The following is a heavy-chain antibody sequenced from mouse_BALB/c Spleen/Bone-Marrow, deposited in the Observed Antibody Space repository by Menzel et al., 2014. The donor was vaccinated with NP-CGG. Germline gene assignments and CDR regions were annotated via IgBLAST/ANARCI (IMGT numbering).Heavy chain of an antibody. J-gene: IGHJ4*01. CDR2: IRNKANGYTT. Sequence: EVMLVESGGGLVQPGGSLRPSCATSGFTFTDYFMSWVRQPPGKALEWLGFIRNKANGYTTEYSASVKGRFTISRDNSQSILYLQLSTLRPEDSATYYCASSYALDSWGQGTSVTVSS. V-gene: IGHV7-3*02. CDR3: ASSYALDS. CDR1: GFTFTDYF.